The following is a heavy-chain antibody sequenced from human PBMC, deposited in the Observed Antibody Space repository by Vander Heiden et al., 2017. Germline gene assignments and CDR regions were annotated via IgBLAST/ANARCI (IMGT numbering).Heavy chain of an antibody. CDR3: ARDLGYYDSSGAFI. Sequence: EVQLVESGGGLVKPGGSLRLSCAASGFTFSSYSMNWVRQASGKGLEWVSSISSSSSYIYYAGSVKGRFTISRDNAKNSLYLQMNSLRAEDTAVYYCARDLGYYDSSGAFIWGQGTMVTVSS. CDR1: GFTFSSYS. J-gene: IGHJ3*02. V-gene: IGHV3-21*01. D-gene: IGHD3-22*01. CDR2: ISSSSSYI.